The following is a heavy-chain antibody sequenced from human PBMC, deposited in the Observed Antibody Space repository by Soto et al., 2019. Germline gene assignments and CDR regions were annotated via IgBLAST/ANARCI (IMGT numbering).Heavy chain of an antibody. CDR3: AKDNWNDAVDY. CDR1: GFTFSSYG. J-gene: IGHJ4*02. Sequence: QVQLVESGGGVVQPGRSLRLSCAASGFTFSSYGMHWVRQAPGKGLEWVAVISYDGSNKYYADSVKGRFTISRDNSKNTLYLQMNSLRAEDTAVYYCAKDNWNDAVDYWGQGTLVTVS. V-gene: IGHV3-30*18. CDR2: ISYDGSNK. D-gene: IGHD1-20*01.